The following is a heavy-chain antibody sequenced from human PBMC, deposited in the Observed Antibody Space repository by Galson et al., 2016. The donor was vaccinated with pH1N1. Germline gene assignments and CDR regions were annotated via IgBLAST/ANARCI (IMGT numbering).Heavy chain of an antibody. CDR3: ARGNPVPD. J-gene: IGHJ4*02. CDR2: ISGSGRTT. D-gene: IGHD6-6*01. V-gene: IGHV3-48*03. Sequence: SLRLSCAASGFTFSTSQMNWLRQAPGKGLEWVSYISGSGRTTYYADSVRSRFTVSRDNAENSLFLQMNSLRVEDTAIYYCARGNPVPDWGRGTLVTVSS. CDR1: GFTFSTSQ.